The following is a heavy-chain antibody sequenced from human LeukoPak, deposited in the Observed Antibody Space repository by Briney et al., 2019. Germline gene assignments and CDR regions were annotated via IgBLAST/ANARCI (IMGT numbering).Heavy chain of an antibody. CDR1: GCTVSSNY. CDR2: IYSGGST. V-gene: IGHV3-53*01. J-gene: IGHJ3*02. D-gene: IGHD3-10*01. CDR3: ARILLWFGELSWAFDI. Sequence: GGSLRLSCAASGCTVSSNYMSWVRQAPGKGLEWVSVIYSGGSTYYADSVKGRFTISRDDSKNTLYLQMNSLRAEDTAVYYCARILLWFGELSWAFDIWGQGTMVTVSS.